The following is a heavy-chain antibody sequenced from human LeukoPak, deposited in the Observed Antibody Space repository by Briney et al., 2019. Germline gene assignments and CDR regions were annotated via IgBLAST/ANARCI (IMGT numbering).Heavy chain of an antibody. CDR3: ARGSHIVVVTATLDY. Sequence: NPGGSLRLSCAASGFTFDDYAMHWVRQAPGKGLEWVSGISWNSGSIGYADSVKGRFTISGDNSKNTLYLQMNSLRAEDTAVYYCARGSHIVVVTATLDYWGQGTLVTVSS. CDR1: GFTFDDYA. D-gene: IGHD2-21*02. V-gene: IGHV3-9*01. CDR2: ISWNSGSI. J-gene: IGHJ4*02.